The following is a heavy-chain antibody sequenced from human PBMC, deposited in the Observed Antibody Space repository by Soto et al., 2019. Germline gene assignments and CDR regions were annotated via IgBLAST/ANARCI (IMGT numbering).Heavy chain of an antibody. Sequence: SETLSLTCTVSGGSISSSSYYWGWIRQPPGKGLEWIGSIYYSGSTYYNPSLKSRVTISVDTSKNQFSLKLSSVTAADTAVYYCACWSGYLSYGNWFDPWGQGTLVTVSS. D-gene: IGHD3-3*01. CDR3: ACWSGYLSYGNWFDP. J-gene: IGHJ5*02. CDR2: IYYSGST. V-gene: IGHV4-39*07. CDR1: GGSISSSSYY.